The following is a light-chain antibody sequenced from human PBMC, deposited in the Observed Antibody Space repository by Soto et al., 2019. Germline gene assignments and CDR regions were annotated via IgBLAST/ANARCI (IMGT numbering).Light chain of an antibody. CDR3: AAWDDSLNGRWV. V-gene: IGLV1-44*01. J-gene: IGLJ3*02. Sequence: QSVLTQPPSASGTPGQRVIISCSGSSSNIGIYTVSWYQQLPGTAPKLLIYSNNQRPSGVPDRFSGSKSGTSASLAISGLQSEDEAGYYCAAWDDSLNGRWVFGGGTKVTVL. CDR2: SNN. CDR1: SSNIGIYT.